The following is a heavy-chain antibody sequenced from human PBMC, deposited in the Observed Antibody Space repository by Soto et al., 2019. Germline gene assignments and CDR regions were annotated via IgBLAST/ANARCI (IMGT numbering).Heavy chain of an antibody. J-gene: IGHJ6*02. CDR1: GFSLSTSGVG. D-gene: IGHD4-4*01. Sequence: QITLKESGPTLVKPTQTLTLTCTFSGFSLSTSGVGVGWIRQPPGKALEWLALIYLNDDKRYSPSLKSRLTITKDTSKNQVVLTITNMDPVDTATYYSAHHTTVMGGMDVWGQGTTVTVSS. CDR2: IYLNDDK. CDR3: AHHTTVMGGMDV. V-gene: IGHV2-5*01.